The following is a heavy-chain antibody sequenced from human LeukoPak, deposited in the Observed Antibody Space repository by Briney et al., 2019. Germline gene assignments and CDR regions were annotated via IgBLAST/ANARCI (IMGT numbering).Heavy chain of an antibody. Sequence: GESLKISCKGSGYSFTSYWIGWVRQMPGKGLEWMGIIYPGDSDTRYSPSFQGQVTISADKSISTAYLQWSSLKASDTAMYYCARRETVTTGRHPFDYWGQGTLVTVSS. V-gene: IGHV5-51*01. CDR3: ARRETVTTGRHPFDY. CDR1: GYSFTSYW. D-gene: IGHD4-11*01. J-gene: IGHJ4*02. CDR2: IYPGDSDT.